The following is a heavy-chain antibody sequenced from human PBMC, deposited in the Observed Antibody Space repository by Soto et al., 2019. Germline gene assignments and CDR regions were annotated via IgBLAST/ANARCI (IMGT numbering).Heavy chain of an antibody. CDR2: ISTYSGDT. V-gene: IGHV1-18*01. CDR1: GYTFFTYD. Sequence: QVHLVQSGAEVKTPGASVKVSCQVSGYTFFTYDISWVRQAPGQGLEWMGWISTYSGDTKYAQKFQGRVTMTTDTSTTTAYLELRSLRSDDTAVYYCARHRGPTTSENWFDPWGQGTLVTVSS. D-gene: IGHD5-12*01. J-gene: IGHJ5*02. CDR3: ARHRGPTTSENWFDP.